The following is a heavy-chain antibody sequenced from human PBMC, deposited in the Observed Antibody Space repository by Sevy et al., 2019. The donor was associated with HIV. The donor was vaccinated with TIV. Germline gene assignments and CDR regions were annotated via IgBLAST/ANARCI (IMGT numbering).Heavy chain of an antibody. J-gene: IGHJ6*02. CDR2: IIPIFGTA. CDR3: ARDRGFSSTSEYGMDV. Sequence: ASLKVSCKASGGTFSKYAITWVRQAPGQGLEWMGGIIPIFGTANYAQKFQGRVMITADESTSTAYMELSSLRSEDTAVYYCARDRGFSSTSEYGMDVWGQGTMVTVSS. V-gene: IGHV1-69*13. D-gene: IGHD2-2*01. CDR1: GGTFSKYA.